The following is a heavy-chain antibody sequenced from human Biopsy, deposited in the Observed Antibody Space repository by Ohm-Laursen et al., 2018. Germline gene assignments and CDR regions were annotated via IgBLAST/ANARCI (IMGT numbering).Heavy chain of an antibody. V-gene: IGHV4-4*07. CDR1: GGDINNYY. CDR2: IYPGGST. Sequence: GTLSLTCSVSGGDINNYYWSWIRQPAGKGLEWIGRIYPGGSTNYNPSLKSRVTMSVDTSKKQLSLRLRSVTAADTAMYYCGRREVVITHDAFDTWGQGTMVTVSS. D-gene: IGHD3-22*01. J-gene: IGHJ3*02. CDR3: GRREVVITHDAFDT.